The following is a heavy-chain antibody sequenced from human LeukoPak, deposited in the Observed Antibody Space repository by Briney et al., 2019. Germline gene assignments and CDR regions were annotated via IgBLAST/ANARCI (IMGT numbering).Heavy chain of an antibody. D-gene: IGHD6-13*01. CDR3: ARDGAEAADSFDY. CDR2: ISSSSSYI. V-gene: IGHV3-21*01. J-gene: IGHJ4*02. Sequence: GGSLRLSCAASGFTFSSYSMNWVRQAPGKGLEWVSSISSSSSYIYYADSVKGRFTISRDNAKNSLYLQMNSLRAEDTAVYYCARDGAEAADSFDYWGQGTLVTVSS. CDR1: GFTFSSYS.